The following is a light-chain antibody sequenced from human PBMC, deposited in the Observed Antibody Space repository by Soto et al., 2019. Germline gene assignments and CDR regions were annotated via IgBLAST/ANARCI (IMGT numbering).Light chain of an antibody. V-gene: IGKV1-5*01. J-gene: IGKJ1*01. Sequence: EIQRTHSPSTLSALAVGRVTITCRASQSVGTWVAWYQQKPGKAPKLRIYDASTLESGVPSRFSGSGSETEFTLTISRLQPDDFATYFCHSRAVGQGNQVDIK. CDR2: DAS. CDR3: HSRA. CDR1: QSVGTW.